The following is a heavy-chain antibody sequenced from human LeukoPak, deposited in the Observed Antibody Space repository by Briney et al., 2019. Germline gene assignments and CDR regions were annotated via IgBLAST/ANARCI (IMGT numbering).Heavy chain of an antibody. CDR3: AKAFRIVGIGNPDDAFDV. Sequence: PGGSLRLSCAASEFSFGSNYMTWVRQAPGKGLEWVSLIYSGGSTYYSDSVKGRFTISRDNSKNTLYLQMNSLRAEDSGIYYCAKAFRIVGIGNPDDAFDVWGQGTVVTVS. CDR1: EFSFGSNY. CDR2: IYSGGST. J-gene: IGHJ3*01. D-gene: IGHD1-26*01. V-gene: IGHV3-66*01.